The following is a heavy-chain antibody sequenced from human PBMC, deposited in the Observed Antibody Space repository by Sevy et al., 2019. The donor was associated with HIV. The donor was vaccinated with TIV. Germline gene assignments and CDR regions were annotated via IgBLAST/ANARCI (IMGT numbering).Heavy chain of an antibody. CDR1: GYTLTELS. J-gene: IGHJ4*02. CDR2: FDPEDGKT. D-gene: IGHD3-22*01. Sequence: ASVKVSCKVSGYTLTELSIHWVRQAPGKGLEWLVTFDPEDGKTIYAQNFQGRVTMTEDTSTDTTYMELSSLRSEDTAVYYCASTRVYYDSSGYYFDYWGQGTLVTVSS. CDR3: ASTRVYYDSSGYYFDY. V-gene: IGHV1-24*01.